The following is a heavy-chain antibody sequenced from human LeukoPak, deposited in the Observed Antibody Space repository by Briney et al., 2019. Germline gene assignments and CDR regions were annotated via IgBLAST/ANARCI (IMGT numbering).Heavy chain of an antibody. CDR1: GFTFSNYA. CDR2: ISYDENNK. J-gene: IGHJ4*02. CDR3: ARSQWSDY. Sequence: GGSLRLSCAASGFTFSNYAMYWVRQAPGKGLEWVAVISYDENNKYYTDSVKGRFTISRDNSKNTLYLQMNSLRAEDTAVYYCARSQWSDYWGQGTLVTVSS. D-gene: IGHD2-8*01. V-gene: IGHV3-30-3*01.